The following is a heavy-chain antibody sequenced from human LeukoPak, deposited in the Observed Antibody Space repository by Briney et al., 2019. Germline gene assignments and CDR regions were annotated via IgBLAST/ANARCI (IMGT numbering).Heavy chain of an antibody. J-gene: IGHJ4*02. D-gene: IGHD2-21*02. CDR1: GYSISSGYL. CDR3: ARGSGDWTYYFDY. Sequence: SETLSLTCTVSGYSISSGYLWGWIRQPPGEGLEWIGSTYHGGTTYSNPSFKSRVIISEDTSKNQFSLKLSSVTAADTAVYYCARGSGDWTYYFDYWGQGTLVTVSS. V-gene: IGHV4-38-2*02. CDR2: TYHGGTT.